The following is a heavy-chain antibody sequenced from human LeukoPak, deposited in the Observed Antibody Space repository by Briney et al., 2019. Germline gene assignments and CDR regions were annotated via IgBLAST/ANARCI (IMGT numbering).Heavy chain of an antibody. J-gene: IGHJ4*02. CDR2: IYYSGST. V-gene: IGHV4-59*01. CDR1: GGSISSYY. CDR3: ARFPIYGDSHFDY. D-gene: IGHD4-17*01. Sequence: SETLSLTCTVSGGSISSYYWSWIRQPPGKGLEWIGYIYYSGSTNYNPSLKSRVTISVDTSKNQFSLKLSSVTAADTAVYYCARFPIYGDSHFDYRGQGTLVTVSS.